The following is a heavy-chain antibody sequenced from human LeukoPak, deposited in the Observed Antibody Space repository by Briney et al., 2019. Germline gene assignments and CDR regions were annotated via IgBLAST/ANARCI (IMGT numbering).Heavy chain of an antibody. J-gene: IGHJ3*02. CDR3: AKDYGSTYYYDSSSPSRGGAFGI. CDR1: GFTFDDYA. V-gene: IGHV3-43*02. CDR2: ISGDGGST. Sequence: PGGSLRLSCAASGFTFDDYAMHWVRQAPGKGLEWVSLISGDGGSTYYADSVKGRFTISRDNSKNSLYLQMNSLRTEDTALYYCAKDYGSTYYYDSSSPSRGGAFGIWGQGTMVTVSS. D-gene: IGHD3-22*01.